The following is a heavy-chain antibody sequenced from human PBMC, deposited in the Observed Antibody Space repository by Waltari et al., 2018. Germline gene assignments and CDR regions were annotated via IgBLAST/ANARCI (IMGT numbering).Heavy chain of an antibody. CDR2: IYTGGST. D-gene: IGHD3-3*02. CDR1: GFTFTNNS. CDR3: VRGISSQRLDS. Sequence: EVQLVESGRGLVQPVGSLRLSYATSGFTFTNNSMTWVRQAPGKGPEWVSVIYTGGSTYYADSVKGRFTISRDNPKNMVYLQMNSLRAEDTAVYFCVRGISSQRLDSWGQGTLVTVSS. J-gene: IGHJ4*02. V-gene: IGHV3-66*01.